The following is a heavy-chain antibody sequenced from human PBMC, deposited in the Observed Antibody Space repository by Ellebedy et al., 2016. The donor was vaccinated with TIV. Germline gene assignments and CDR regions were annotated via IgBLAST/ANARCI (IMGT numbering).Heavy chain of an antibody. CDR2: ISSSSSYI. CDR1: GFTFSSYS. D-gene: IGHD1-26*01. V-gene: IGHV3-21*01. CDR3: ARDFGELPYYYYYGMDV. Sequence: PGGSLRLSCAASGFTFSSYSMNWVRQAPGKGLEWVSSISSSSSYIYYAGSVKGRFTISRDNAKNSLYLQMNSLRAEDTAVYYCARDFGELPYYYYYGMDVWGQGTTVTVSS. J-gene: IGHJ6*02.